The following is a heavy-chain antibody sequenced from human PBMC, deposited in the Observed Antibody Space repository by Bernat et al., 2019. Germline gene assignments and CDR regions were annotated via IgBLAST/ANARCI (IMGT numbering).Heavy chain of an antibody. CDR1: GFTFSNAW. D-gene: IGHD3-10*01. CDR2: IKSKTDGGTT. Sequence: EVQLVESGGGLVKPGGSLRLSCAASGFTFSNAWMSWVRQAPGKGLEWVGRIKSKTDGGTTDYAAPVKGRFTISRDDSKNTLYLQMNSLKTEDTAVYYCTTQLDYGSGSYPDYWGQGTLVTVSS. V-gene: IGHV3-15*01. J-gene: IGHJ4*02. CDR3: TTQLDYGSGSYPDY.